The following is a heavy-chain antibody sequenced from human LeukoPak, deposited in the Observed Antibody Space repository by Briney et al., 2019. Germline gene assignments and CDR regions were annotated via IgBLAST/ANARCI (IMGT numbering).Heavy chain of an antibody. CDR2: IKDDGSVK. CDR3: ANWHSETVLK. Sequence: GGSLRLSCAASGFTFSLYWMSWVRQAPGKGLEWVATIKDDGSVKYYVDSVKGRFTISRDNAKNSLYLQMSSLGAEDTALYYCANWHSETVLKWGQGTLVTVSS. J-gene: IGHJ4*02. V-gene: IGHV3-7*01. CDR1: GFTFSLYW. D-gene: IGHD1-26*01.